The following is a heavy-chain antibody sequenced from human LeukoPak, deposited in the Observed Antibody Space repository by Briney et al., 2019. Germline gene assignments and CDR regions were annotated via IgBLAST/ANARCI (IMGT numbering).Heavy chain of an antibody. CDR3: ARSRSAQLLDY. Sequence: ASVKVSCKASGYTFTSYYMHWVRQAPGQGLEWMGIINPSGGSTSYAQKFQGRVTMTRDTSTSTVYMGLSSLRSEDTAVYYCARSRSAQLLDYWGQGTLVTVSS. J-gene: IGHJ4*02. CDR2: INPSGGST. CDR1: GYTFTSYY. V-gene: IGHV1-46*01. D-gene: IGHD6-13*01.